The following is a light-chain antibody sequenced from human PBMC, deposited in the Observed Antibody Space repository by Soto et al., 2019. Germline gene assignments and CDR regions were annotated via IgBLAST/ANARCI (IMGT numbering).Light chain of an antibody. V-gene: IGLV3-25*02. CDR2: KDN. J-gene: IGLJ1*01. CDR1: AFPKQY. CDR3: QSADSTVTYYV. Sequence: SYELTQPPSVSVSPGQTVRITCSGDAFPKQYAYWYQQKPSQAPVLVMYKDNERPSGIPERFSGSSSGTTVTLTINGVQADDEADYYCQSADSTVTYYVFGTGTKVTVL.